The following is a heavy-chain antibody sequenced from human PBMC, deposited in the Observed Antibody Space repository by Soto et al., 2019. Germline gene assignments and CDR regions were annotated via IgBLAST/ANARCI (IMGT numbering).Heavy chain of an antibody. J-gene: IGHJ4*02. CDR3: ARVHGDYVGYFDY. CDR2: IIPIFGTA. D-gene: IGHD4-17*01. V-gene: IGHV1-69*13. Sequence: GASVKVSCKASGGTFSSYAISWVRQAPGQGLEWMGGIIPIFGTANYAQKFQGRVTITADESTSTAYMELSSLRSEDTAVYYCARVHGDYVGYFDYWGQGTLVTVSS. CDR1: GGTFSSYA.